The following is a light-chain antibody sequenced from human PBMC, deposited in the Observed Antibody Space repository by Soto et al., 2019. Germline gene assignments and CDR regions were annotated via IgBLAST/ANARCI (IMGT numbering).Light chain of an antibody. CDR3: QQYNSYSPKT. J-gene: IGKJ1*01. CDR2: DAS. V-gene: IGKV1-5*01. Sequence: DIQMTQSPSTLSASVGDRVTITCRVSQSISSWLAWYQQKPGKAPKLLIYDASSLESGVPSRFSGSGSGTEFTLTISSLQPDDFATYYCQQYNSYSPKTFGQGTKVDI. CDR1: QSISSW.